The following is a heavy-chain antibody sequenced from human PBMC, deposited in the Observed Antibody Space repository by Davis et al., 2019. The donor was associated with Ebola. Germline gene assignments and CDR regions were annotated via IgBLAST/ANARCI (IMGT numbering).Heavy chain of an antibody. CDR3: ARDLVDRPFDC. J-gene: IGHJ4*02. Sequence: GESLKISCAASGFTLSSYNMNWVRQAPGKGLEWVSHITSSGTKYYADSVKGRFTISRDNAKNSLYLQMNSLRDKDTAVYYCARDLVDRPFDCWGQGTLVTVSS. D-gene: IGHD6-6*01. V-gene: IGHV3-48*02. CDR2: ITSSGTK. CDR1: GFTLSSYN.